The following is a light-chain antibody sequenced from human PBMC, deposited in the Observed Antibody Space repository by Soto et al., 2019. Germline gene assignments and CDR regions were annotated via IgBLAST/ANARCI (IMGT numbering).Light chain of an antibody. CDR1: QSVHSY. Sequence: EIVMTQSPATLSVSPGERVTLSCRASQSVHSYLGWYQQKPGLAPRLLIYGASSRATGIPDRFSGGGSETDFTLTISRLESEDSAVYYCQQYGISPFTFGGGTK. CDR3: QQYGISPFT. CDR2: GAS. J-gene: IGKJ4*01. V-gene: IGKV3-20*01.